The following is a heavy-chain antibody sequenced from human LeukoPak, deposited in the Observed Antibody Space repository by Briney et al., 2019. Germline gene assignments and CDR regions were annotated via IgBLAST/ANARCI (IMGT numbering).Heavy chain of an antibody. CDR1: GFTFSSYE. D-gene: IGHD1-26*01. J-gene: IGHJ3*02. CDR2: VSSSGSTI. Sequence: GGSLRLSCVASGFTFSSYEMNWVRQAPGKGLEWVSYVSSSGSTIYYADSVKGRFTISRDNAKNSLYLQMNSLRAEDTAVYYCAREYSGTYDAFDIWGQGTMVTVSS. V-gene: IGHV3-48*03. CDR3: AREYSGTYDAFDI.